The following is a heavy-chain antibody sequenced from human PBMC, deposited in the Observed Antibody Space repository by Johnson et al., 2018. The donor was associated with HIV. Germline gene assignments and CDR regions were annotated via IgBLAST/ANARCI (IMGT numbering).Heavy chain of an antibody. CDR3: AKSYSSSWYTDAFDI. Sequence: EVQLVESGGGLIQPGGSLRLSCAASGFTVSSNYMSWVRQAPGKGLEWVSVISGSGGSTYYADSVKGRFTISRDNSKNTLYLQMNSLRAEDTAVYYCAKSYSSSWYTDAFDIWGQGTMVTVSS. D-gene: IGHD6-13*01. J-gene: IGHJ3*02. V-gene: IGHV3-23*04. CDR1: GFTVSSNY. CDR2: ISGSGGST.